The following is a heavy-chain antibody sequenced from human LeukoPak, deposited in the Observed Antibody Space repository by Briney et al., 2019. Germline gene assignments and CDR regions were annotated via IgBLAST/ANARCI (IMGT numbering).Heavy chain of an antibody. Sequence: SETLSLTCTVSGGSISNTSYYWGWIRQPPGKGLEWIGSIYYSGTTYYNPSLKSRVTISVDTSKNQFSLKLSSVTAADTAVYYCASYGVAGTWGFDYWGQGTLVTVSS. V-gene: IGHV4-39*07. D-gene: IGHD6-19*01. CDR3: ASYGVAGTWGFDY. CDR1: GGSISNTSYY. CDR2: IYYSGTT. J-gene: IGHJ4*02.